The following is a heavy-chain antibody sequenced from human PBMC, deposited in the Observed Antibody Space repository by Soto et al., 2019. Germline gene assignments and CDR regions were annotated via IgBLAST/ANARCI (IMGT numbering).Heavy chain of an antibody. CDR1: GGSVSSGSYY. J-gene: IGHJ4*02. CDR3: ARESPSYGYSGYDYAFDY. V-gene: IGHV4-61*01. D-gene: IGHD5-12*01. CDR2: IYYSGST. Sequence: QVQLQESGPGLVKPSETLSLTCTVSGGSVSSGSYYWSWIRQPPGKGLEWIGYIYYSGSTNYNPPLKSRVTISVDTSKNRFSLKLSSVTAADTAVYYCARESPSYGYSGYDYAFDYWGQGTLVTVSS.